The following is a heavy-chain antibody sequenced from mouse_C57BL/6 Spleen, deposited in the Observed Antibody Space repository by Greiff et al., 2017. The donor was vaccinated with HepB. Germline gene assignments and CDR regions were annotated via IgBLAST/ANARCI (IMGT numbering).Heavy chain of an antibody. J-gene: IGHJ2*01. CDR2: IRLKSDNYAT. D-gene: IGHD1-1*01. CDR1: GFTFSNYW. V-gene: IGHV6-3*01. CDR3: TSLYYYGSRIDY. Sequence: EVKLMESGGGLVQPGGSMKLSCVASGFTFSNYWMNWVRQSPEKGLEWVAQIRLKSDNYATHYAESVKGRFTISRDDSKSSVYLQMNNLRAEDTGIYYCTSLYYYGSRIDYWGQGTTLTVSS.